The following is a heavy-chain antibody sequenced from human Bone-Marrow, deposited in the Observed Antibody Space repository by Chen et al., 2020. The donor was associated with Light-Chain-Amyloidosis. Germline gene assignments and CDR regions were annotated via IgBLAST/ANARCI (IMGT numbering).Heavy chain of an antibody. Sequence: EVQLVESGGGLVQPGGSLRLGCVASGFTFSDSGIHWVRQASGKGLEWLGRIRTKNSGYTTSYAAPVEGRFTVSRDDSKTTAYLQMDSLKIEDTALYYCVASHVIVGALESWGQGTLVIVSP. D-gene: IGHD2-21*01. CDR1: GFTFSDSG. V-gene: IGHV3-73*01. CDR2: IRTKNSGYTT. J-gene: IGHJ4*02. CDR3: VASHVIVGALES.